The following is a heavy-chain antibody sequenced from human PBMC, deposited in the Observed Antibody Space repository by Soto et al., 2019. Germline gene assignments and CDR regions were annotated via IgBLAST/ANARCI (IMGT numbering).Heavy chain of an antibody. J-gene: IGHJ4*02. D-gene: IGHD1-26*01. CDR1: GYTFTGYY. CDR3: AIASGRGVVY. Sequence: QVQLVQSGAEVKKPGASVKVSCKASGYTFTGYYIHWVRQAPGQGLEWMGWINPNSGGTNYAQKFQGRVTMTRETSISTAYMELSMLRSDDTAVYDCAIASGRGVVYWGQGTLVNVSS. CDR2: INPNSGGT. V-gene: IGHV1-2*02.